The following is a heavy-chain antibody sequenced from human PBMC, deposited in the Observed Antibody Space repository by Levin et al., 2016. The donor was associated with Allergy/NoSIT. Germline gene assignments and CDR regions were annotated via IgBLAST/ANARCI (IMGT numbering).Heavy chain of an antibody. V-gene: IGHV4-4*07. Sequence: SETLSLTCTVSGGSISSYYWSWIRQPAGKGLEWIGRIYTSGSTNYNPSLKSRVTMSVDTSKNQFSLKLSSVTAADTAVYYCARVSNHEVDDAFDIWGQGTMVTVSS. CDR1: GGSISSYY. J-gene: IGHJ3*02. CDR2: IYTSGST. CDR3: ARVSNHEVDDAFDI. D-gene: IGHD1-26*01.